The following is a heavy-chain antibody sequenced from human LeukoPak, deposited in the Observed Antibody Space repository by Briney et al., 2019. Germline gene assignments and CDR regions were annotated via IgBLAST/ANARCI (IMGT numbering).Heavy chain of an antibody. CDR1: GGSFSGYY. CDR3: ARSHYDYVWGSYRYTPFDY. CDR2: INHSGST. J-gene: IGHJ4*02. V-gene: IGHV4-34*01. D-gene: IGHD3-16*02. Sequence: TSEPLSLTCAVYGGSFSGYYWSWIRQPPGKGLEWIGEINHSGSTNYNPSLKSRVTISVDTSKNQFSLKLSSVTAADTAVYYCARSHYDYVWGSYRYTPFDYWGQGTLVTVSS.